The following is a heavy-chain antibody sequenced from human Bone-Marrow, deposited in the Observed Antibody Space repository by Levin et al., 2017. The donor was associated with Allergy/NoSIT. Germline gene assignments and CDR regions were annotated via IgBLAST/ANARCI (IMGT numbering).Heavy chain of an antibody. Sequence: GGSLRLSYAASGFTFSNSAMGWVRQVPGKGLDWVSSIRGGDGTTYYADSVRGRFTISRDNSKNTLSLQMSSLRAEDTAIYFCARALGSLDPFDIWGQGTMVTVSS. CDR3: ARALGSLDPFDI. CDR1: GFTFSNSA. J-gene: IGHJ3*02. D-gene: IGHD3-16*01. CDR2: IRGGDGTT. V-gene: IGHV3-23*01.